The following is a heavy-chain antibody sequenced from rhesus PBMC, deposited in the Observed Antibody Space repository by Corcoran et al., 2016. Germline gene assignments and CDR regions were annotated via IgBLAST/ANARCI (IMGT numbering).Heavy chain of an antibody. CDR2: LSCSGGST. J-gene: IGHJ4*01. CDR1: GGSISSNN. CDR3: ARGCYGYPFDF. Sequence: QLQLQESGPGLVKPSETLSLTCAVSGGSISSNNWSCIRQPQGKGLEWIGRLSCSGGSTDYKPSLTSQVTISADTSKNQFSLKLRSITAADTAVYYCARGCYGYPFDFWGQGVLVTVSS. V-gene: IGHV4-173*01. D-gene: IGHD5-36*01.